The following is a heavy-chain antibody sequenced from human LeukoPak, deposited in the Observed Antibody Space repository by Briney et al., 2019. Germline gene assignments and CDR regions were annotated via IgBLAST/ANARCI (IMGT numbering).Heavy chain of an antibody. D-gene: IGHD1-1*01. CDR3: AKERDNFGYSDY. V-gene: IGHV3-11*05. CDR2: ISSSSSYT. J-gene: IGHJ4*02. CDR1: GFTFSDYY. Sequence: PGGSLRLSCAASGFTFSDYYMSWIRQAPGKGLEWVSYISSSSSYTNYADSVKGRFTISRDNAKNSLYLQMNSLRADDTAVYYCAKERDNFGYSDYWGQGTLVTVSS.